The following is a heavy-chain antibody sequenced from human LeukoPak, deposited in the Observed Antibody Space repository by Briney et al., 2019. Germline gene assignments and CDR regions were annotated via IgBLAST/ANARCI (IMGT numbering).Heavy chain of an antibody. Sequence: GASVEVSCKASGGTFSSNAIIWVRQAPGQGLEWMGGIIPILGTTNYAQKFQGRVTVTADKSTSTAYMELSSLRSEDTAVYYCAREVLAVADTDYNYYGIDVWGKGTTVSVSP. V-gene: IGHV1-69*06. J-gene: IGHJ6*01. D-gene: IGHD6-19*01. CDR2: IIPILGTT. CDR1: GGTFSSNA. CDR3: AREVLAVADTDYNYYGIDV.